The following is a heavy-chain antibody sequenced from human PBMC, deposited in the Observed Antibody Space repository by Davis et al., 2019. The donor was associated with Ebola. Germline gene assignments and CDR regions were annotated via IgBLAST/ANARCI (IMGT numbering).Heavy chain of an antibody. V-gene: IGHV3-33*01. CDR2: IWYDEKNK. D-gene: IGHD5-12*01. J-gene: IGHJ6*02. Sequence: PGGSLRLSRAASGFTFSSYGLHWVRQAPGKGLEWVAVIWYDEKNKYHRDSVKGRFTISRDNYKNTLYLQMNSLRAEDTAVYYCARHGYSGHDYRAYFYGMDVWGQGTTVTVTS. CDR1: GFTFSSYG. CDR3: ARHGYSGHDYRAYFYGMDV.